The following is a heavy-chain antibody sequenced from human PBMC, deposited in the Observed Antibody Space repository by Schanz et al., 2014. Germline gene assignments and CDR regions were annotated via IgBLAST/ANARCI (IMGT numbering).Heavy chain of an antibody. D-gene: IGHD3-10*01. V-gene: IGHV3-23*01. Sequence: EVHLLESGGGLVQPGGSLRLSCAASGFTFSNHALSWVRQAPGKGLEWVSGIGGSGDSTHYADSVKGRFTISRDNAKNSLYLQMNSLRAEDTALYYCAKDQGSYGSGSYSCFDYWGQGTLATVSS. CDR2: IGGSGDST. CDR1: GFTFSNHA. J-gene: IGHJ4*02. CDR3: AKDQGSYGSGSYSCFDY.